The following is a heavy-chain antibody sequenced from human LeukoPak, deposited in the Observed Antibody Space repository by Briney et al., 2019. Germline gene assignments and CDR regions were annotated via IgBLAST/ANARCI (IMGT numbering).Heavy chain of an antibody. CDR1: GGSIGSSNW. CDR3: AREAAAARGRFDY. CDR2: ISQSGST. J-gene: IGHJ4*02. Sequence: SETLSLTCAVSGGSIGSSNWWSWVRQPPGKGLDWLGEISQSGSTDFTPSLKSRVTMSVDKSKNQFSLKVTFVTVAATAVYFCAREAAAARGRFDYWGQGTLVTVSS. V-gene: IGHV4-4*02. D-gene: IGHD6-13*01.